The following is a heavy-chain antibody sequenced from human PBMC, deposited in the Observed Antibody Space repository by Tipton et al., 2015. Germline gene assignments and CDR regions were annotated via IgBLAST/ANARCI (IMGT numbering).Heavy chain of an antibody. Sequence: TLSLTCAVSGYSISRGYNWGWIRQAPGKGLEWIGAINHAGDTYYRPSLKSRATISVDTSKNQFSLMLSSVTAADTAIYYCARAPVVAATPEYPYYYYGMDVWGQGTTVTVPS. V-gene: IGHV4-38-2*01. CDR2: INHAGDT. CDR1: GYSISRGYN. J-gene: IGHJ6*02. D-gene: IGHD2-15*01. CDR3: ARAPVVAATPEYPYYYYGMDV.